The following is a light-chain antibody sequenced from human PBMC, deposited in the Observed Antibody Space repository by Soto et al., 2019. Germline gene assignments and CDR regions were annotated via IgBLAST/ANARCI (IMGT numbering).Light chain of an antibody. CDR1: SSDVGNYNL. J-gene: IGLJ1*01. V-gene: IGLV2-23*03. CDR3: CSYAGGNTFV. CDR2: EGG. Sequence: QSALTQPASVSGPPGQSITISCTGTSSDVGNYNLVSWYQQHPGKAPKLIIYEGGKWPSGVSNRFSGSKSGNTASLTISGLQAEDEADNYCCSYAGGNTFVFGTGTKLTVL.